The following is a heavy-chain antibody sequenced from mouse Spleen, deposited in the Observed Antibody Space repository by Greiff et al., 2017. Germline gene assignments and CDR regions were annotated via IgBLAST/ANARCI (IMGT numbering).Heavy chain of an antibody. Sequence: EVKLMESGPELVKPGASVKISCKASGYSFTDYNMNWVKQSNGKSLEWIGVINPNYGTTSYNQKFKGKATLTVDQSSSTAYMQLNSLTSEDSAVYYCAGDAGYDGAWFAYWGQGTLVTVSA. D-gene: IGHD2-2*01. V-gene: IGHV1-39*01. CDR3: AGDAGYDGAWFAY. CDR1: GYSFTDYN. CDR2: INPNYGTT. J-gene: IGHJ3*01.